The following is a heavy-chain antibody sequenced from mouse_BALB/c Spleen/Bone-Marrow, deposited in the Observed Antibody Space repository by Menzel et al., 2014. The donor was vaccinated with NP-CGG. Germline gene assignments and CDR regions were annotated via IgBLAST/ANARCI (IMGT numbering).Heavy chain of an antibody. J-gene: IGHJ2*01. CDR3: ARQTYYDYDGYFDY. V-gene: IGHV5-6*01. CDR2: ISSGGSYT. D-gene: IGHD2-4*01. CDR1: GFTFSSYG. Sequence: EVKLMESGGDLVKPGGSLKLSCAASGFTFSSYGMSWVRQTPDKRLEWVATISSGGSYTYYPDSVKGRVTISRDNAKNTLYLQMSSLKSEDTAMYYCARQTYYDYDGYFDYWGQGTTLTVSS.